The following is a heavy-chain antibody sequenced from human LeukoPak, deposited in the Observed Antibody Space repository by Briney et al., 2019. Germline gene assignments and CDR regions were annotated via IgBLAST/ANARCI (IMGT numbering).Heavy chain of an antibody. CDR2: ISAYNGNT. J-gene: IGHJ4*02. CDR1: GYTFTSYG. D-gene: IGHD2-2*01. Sequence: ASVKVSCKASGYTFTSYGISWVRQAPGQGLEWMGWISAYNGNTNYAQKLQGRVTMTTDTSTSTAYMELRSLRSDDTAVYYCARAIGYCSSTSCFGGKENFDYCSQGTLVTVSS. CDR3: ARAIGYCSSTSCFGGKENFDY. V-gene: IGHV1-18*01.